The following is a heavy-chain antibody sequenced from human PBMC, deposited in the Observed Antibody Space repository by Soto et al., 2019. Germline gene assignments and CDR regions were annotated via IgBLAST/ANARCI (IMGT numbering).Heavy chain of an antibody. CDR2: IIPIFGPA. CDR1: GGTFSSYA. V-gene: IGHV1-69*13. CDR3: ATGSFTSTGGRIGYHYNAMDV. J-gene: IGHJ6*02. D-gene: IGHD2-2*01. Sequence: SVNVSCKASGGTFSSYAISWVRQAPGQGLEWMGGIIPIFGPANFAKKFQGRVTITADESTTTAYMELNSLRSEDTAVYYCATGSFTSTGGRIGYHYNAMDVWGQGTTVTVSS.